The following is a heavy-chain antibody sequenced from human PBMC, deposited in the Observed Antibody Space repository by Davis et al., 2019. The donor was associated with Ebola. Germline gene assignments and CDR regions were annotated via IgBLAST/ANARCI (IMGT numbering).Heavy chain of an antibody. D-gene: IGHD6-19*01. CDR1: GGSFSGYY. V-gene: IGHV4-34*01. Sequence: MPGGSLRLSCAVQGGSFSGYYWTWIRQSPQKGLEWIGEINHSGYPNYDPSLKSRATISIDTSKNQFSLNLTSVTAADTAVYYCARRLVYQFDYWGQGTLVTVSS. CDR2: INHSGYP. CDR3: ARRLVYQFDY. J-gene: IGHJ4*02.